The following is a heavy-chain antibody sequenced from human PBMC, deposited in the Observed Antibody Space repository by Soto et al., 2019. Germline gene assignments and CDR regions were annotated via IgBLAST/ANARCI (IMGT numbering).Heavy chain of an antibody. CDR3: AKVPLGSLYYYYGMDV. V-gene: IGHV3-23*01. CDR2: ISGSGGST. D-gene: IGHD7-27*01. J-gene: IGHJ6*02. Sequence: PGGSLRLSCVASGFIFTDYAMSWVRQAPGKGLEWVSAISGSGGSTYYADSVKGRFTISRDNSKNTLYLQMNSLRAEDTAVYYCAKVPLGSLYYYYGMDVWGQGTTVTVSS. CDR1: GFIFTDYA.